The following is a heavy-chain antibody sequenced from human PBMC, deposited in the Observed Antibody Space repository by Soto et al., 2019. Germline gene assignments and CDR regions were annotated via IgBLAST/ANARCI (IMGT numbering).Heavy chain of an antibody. CDR1: GFMFSNYW. Sequence: PGGSLRLSCAASGFMFSNYWMSWVRQAPGKGLEWVAAIRGSGGSTYYADSVKGRFTISRDNAKNTLYLQMNSLRAEDTAVYYCAKCSIASPRDFGYWGQGPLVTGSS. D-gene: IGHD6-6*01. J-gene: IGHJ4*02. V-gene: IGHV3-23*01. CDR2: IRGSGGST. CDR3: AKCSIASPRDFGY.